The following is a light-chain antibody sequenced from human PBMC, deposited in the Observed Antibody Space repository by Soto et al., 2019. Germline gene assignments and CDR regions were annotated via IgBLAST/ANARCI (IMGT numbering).Light chain of an antibody. CDR2: DAS. V-gene: IGKV3-11*01. CDR1: QSVSSY. CDR3: QQRSNWPRT. J-gene: IGKJ1*01. Sequence: DIVLTQSPPNLSLPPGKRATLSCRASQSVSSYLAWYQQKPGQAPRLLIYDASNRATGIPARFSGSGSGTDFTLTISSLEPEDFAVYYCQQRSNWPRTFGQGTKV.